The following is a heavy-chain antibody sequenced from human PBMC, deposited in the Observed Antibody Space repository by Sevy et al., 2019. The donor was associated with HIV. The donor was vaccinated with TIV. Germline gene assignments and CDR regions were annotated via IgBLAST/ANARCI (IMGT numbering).Heavy chain of an antibody. Sequence: GGSLRLSCAASGFTFDDYAMHWVRQAPGKGLEWVSGISWNSGSIGYADSVKGRFTISRDNAKNSLYLKMNSLRAEDTALYYCAKDKTIFGVVIWGTFDYWGQGTLVTVSS. J-gene: IGHJ4*02. CDR1: GFTFDDYA. CDR3: AKDKTIFGVVIWGTFDY. D-gene: IGHD3-3*01. V-gene: IGHV3-9*01. CDR2: ISWNSGSI.